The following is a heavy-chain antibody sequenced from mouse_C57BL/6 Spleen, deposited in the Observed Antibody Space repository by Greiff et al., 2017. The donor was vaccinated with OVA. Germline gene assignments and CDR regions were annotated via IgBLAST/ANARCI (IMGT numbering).Heavy chain of an antibody. J-gene: IGHJ4*01. V-gene: IGHV1-69*01. CDR2: IDTSDSYP. Sequence: QVQLQQPGAELVMPGASVKLSCKASGYTFTSYWMHWVKQRPGQGLEWIGEIDTSDSYPKYNQKFKGKSTLTVDKSSSTAYMQRSRLTSEDSAFYYCARWGNYDAMYYWGQGTSVTVSS. CDR1: GYTFTSYW. D-gene: IGHD2-1*01. CDR3: ARWGNYDAMYY.